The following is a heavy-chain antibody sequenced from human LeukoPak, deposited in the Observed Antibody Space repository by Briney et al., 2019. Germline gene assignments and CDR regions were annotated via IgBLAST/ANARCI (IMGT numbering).Heavy chain of an antibody. CDR2: IHTSGST. Sequence: SETLSLTCTVSGGSIGSYYWSWIRQPPGKGLEWIGRIHTSGSTKYNPSLKSRVTMTVDTSKNQFSLTLNSVTAADTAVYYCAREYSSSDWYFDLWGRGTLVTVSS. CDR3: AREYSSSDWYFDL. CDR1: GGSIGSYY. V-gene: IGHV4-4*07. D-gene: IGHD6-6*01. J-gene: IGHJ2*01.